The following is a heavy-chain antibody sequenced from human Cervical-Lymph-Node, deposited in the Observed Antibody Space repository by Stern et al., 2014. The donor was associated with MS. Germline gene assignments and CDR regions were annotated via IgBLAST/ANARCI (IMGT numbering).Heavy chain of an antibody. CDR3: ARSSVTLPLGY. Sequence: QVQLVESGAEVKKPGASVKVSCKASGYTLTGYYMHWVRQAPGQGLEWMGWINPNSGGTNYAQKFQGRVTMTRDTSISTAYMDLSRPRSGDTAVYYCARSSVTLPLGYWGQGTLVTVSS. D-gene: IGHD4-17*01. V-gene: IGHV1-2*02. CDR1: GYTLTGYY. J-gene: IGHJ4*02. CDR2: INPNSGGT.